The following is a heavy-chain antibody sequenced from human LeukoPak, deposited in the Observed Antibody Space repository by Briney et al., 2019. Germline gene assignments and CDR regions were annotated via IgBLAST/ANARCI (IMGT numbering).Heavy chain of an antibody. CDR1: TITFTTYA. D-gene: IGHD3-3*01. CDR3: AKDYDFWSGRGHFDY. J-gene: IGHJ4*02. CDR2: ISDSGGST. Sequence: PGGSLRPSCAASTITFTTYAMSWGRQAPGKGLEWVSTISDSGGSTFYTDTVKGRFTISRDNSKNTLFLQMNSLRAEDTAVYYCAKDYDFWSGRGHFDYWGQGTLVTVSS. V-gene: IGHV3-23*01.